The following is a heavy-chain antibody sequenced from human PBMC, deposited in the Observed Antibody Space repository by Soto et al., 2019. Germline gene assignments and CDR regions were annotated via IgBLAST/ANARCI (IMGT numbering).Heavy chain of an antibody. V-gene: IGHV3-30*18. CDR2: ISYDGSNE. D-gene: IGHD3-10*01. CDR1: GFIFSNYG. CDR3: AKDIALVRGVIIDMDV. Sequence: LRLSCAASGFIFSNYGLHWVRQAPGKGLEWVAVISYDGSNEYYSASVKGRFTISRDNSKNTLYLQMNSLRGDDTAVYYCAKDIALVRGVIIDMDVWGQGTTVTVSS. J-gene: IGHJ6*02.